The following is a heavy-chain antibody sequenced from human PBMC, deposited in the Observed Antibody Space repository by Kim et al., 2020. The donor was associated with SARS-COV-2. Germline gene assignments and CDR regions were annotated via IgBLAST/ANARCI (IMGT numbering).Heavy chain of an antibody. D-gene: IGHD6-13*01. V-gene: IGHV3-43*01. CDR3: AKAKQQLDYFDY. Sequence: YTADSVNGRFTISRDKSKNSLYLQMHSLRTEDNALSYCAKAKQQLDYFDYWGQGTLVTVSS. J-gene: IGHJ4*02.